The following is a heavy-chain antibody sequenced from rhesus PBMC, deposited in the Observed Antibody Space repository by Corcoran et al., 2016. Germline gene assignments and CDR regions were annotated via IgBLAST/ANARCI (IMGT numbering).Heavy chain of an antibody. V-gene: IGHV4-165*02. CDR3: ARFPGYYPNCDY. Sequence: QVQLQESGPGLVKPSETLSLTCSVSGGSISGHYCNWIRQPPGKGLEWIGYIGGSSGITYYNASLKSRVSSSTDTSKNQCSLKLTSGTAADTAVYYCARFPGYYPNCDYWGQGVLVTVSS. CDR2: IGGSSGIT. D-gene: IGHD3-28*01. CDR1: GGSISGHY. J-gene: IGHJ4*01.